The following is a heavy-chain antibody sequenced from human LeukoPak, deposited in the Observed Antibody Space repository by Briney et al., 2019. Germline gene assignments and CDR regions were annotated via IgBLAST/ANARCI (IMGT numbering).Heavy chain of an antibody. CDR3: SRESGPFSPFGF. D-gene: IGHD1-26*01. J-gene: IGHJ4*02. CDR2: ISLRGLT. CDR1: GGSISNTNW. V-gene: IGHV4-4*02. Sequence: PSGTLSLTCGVSGGSISNTNWWTWVRQPPGKGLEWIGEISLRGLTNYNPSLRSRLTMSLDESKNQVSLNLTSVTAADTAVYYCSRESGPFSPFGFWGQGTLVSVHS.